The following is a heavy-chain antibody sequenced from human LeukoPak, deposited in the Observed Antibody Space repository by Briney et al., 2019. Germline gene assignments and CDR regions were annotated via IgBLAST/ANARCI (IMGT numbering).Heavy chain of an antibody. J-gene: IGHJ6*03. D-gene: IGHD4-17*01. V-gene: IGHV4-38-2*02. CDR2: IYHSGST. CDR1: GYSISSGYY. CDR3: ARVYGDPGYYYYYYYMDV. Sequence: SETLSLTCTVSGYSISSGYYWGWIRQPPGKGLEWIGSIYHSGSTYYNPSLKSRVTISVDTSKNQFSLKLSSVTAADTAVYYCARVYGDPGYYYYYYYMDVWGKGTTVTVSS.